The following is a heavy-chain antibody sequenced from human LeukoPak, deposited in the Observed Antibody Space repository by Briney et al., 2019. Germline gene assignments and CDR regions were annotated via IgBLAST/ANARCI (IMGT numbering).Heavy chain of an antibody. V-gene: IGHV4-34*01. Sequence: PSETLSLTCAVYGGSFSGYYWSWIRQPPGKGLEWIGEINHSGSTNYNPSLKSRVTISVDTSKNQFSLKLSSVTAADTAVYYRARGRNTAMTVNYFDYWGQGTLVTVSS. CDR3: ARGRNTAMTVNYFDY. J-gene: IGHJ4*02. CDR2: INHSGST. CDR1: GGSFSGYY. D-gene: IGHD5-18*01.